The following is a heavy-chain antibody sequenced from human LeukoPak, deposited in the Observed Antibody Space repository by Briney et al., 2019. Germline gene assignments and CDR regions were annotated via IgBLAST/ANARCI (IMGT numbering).Heavy chain of an antibody. CDR1: GFTFSGSA. Sequence: GGSLRLSCAASGFTFSGSAMHWVRQASGKGLEWVGRIRIKENSYVTAYAASVRGRFTISRDDSQNTAYLQMDSLKTEDTAVYYCTASAYCGGDCYRYFQYWGQGTLVTVSS. CDR2: IRIKENSYVT. J-gene: IGHJ1*01. D-gene: IGHD2-21*02. V-gene: IGHV3-73*01. CDR3: TASAYCGGDCYRYFQY.